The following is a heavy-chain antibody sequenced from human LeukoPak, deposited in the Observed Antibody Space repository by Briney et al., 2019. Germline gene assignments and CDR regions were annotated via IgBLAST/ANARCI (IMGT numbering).Heavy chain of an antibody. CDR1: GFTFSSYG. CDR3: AKDRGIISDY. J-gene: IGHJ4*02. V-gene: IGHV3-30*02. CDR2: IRYDGSNK. Sequence: GGSLRLSCAASGFTFSSYGMHWVRQAPGKGLEWVAFIRYDGSNKYYADSVKGRFTISRDNSKNTLYLQMNSLRAEDTAVYYCAKDRGIISDYWGQGTLVTVSS. D-gene: IGHD3-10*01.